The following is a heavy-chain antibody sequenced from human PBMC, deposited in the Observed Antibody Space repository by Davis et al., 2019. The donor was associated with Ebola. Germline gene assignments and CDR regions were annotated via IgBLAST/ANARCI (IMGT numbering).Heavy chain of an antibody. D-gene: IGHD5-18*01. CDR3: ARVVDTAMPFDY. CDR1: GGSFSGYY. V-gene: IGHV4-59*01. Sequence: PSETLSLTCAVYGGSFSGYYWRWIRQPPGKGLAWTGYIYYSGSTNYNPSLMSRVTISVDTSKNQFSLKLSSVTAADTAVYYCARVVDTAMPFDYWGQGTLVTVSS. CDR2: IYYSGST. J-gene: IGHJ4*02.